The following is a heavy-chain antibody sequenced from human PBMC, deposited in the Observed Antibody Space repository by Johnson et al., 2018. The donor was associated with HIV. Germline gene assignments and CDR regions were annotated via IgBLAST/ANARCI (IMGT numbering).Heavy chain of an antibody. J-gene: IGHJ3*02. Sequence: QVQLVESGGGVVQPGGSLRLSCAASGFTFSSYGMHWVRQAPGKGLEWVAFTRYDGRNKYYADSIKGRFTISRDNSKNTLYLQMNSLRAEDTAVYYCAKDRTGFDAFDIWGQGTMVTVSS. V-gene: IGHV3-30*02. D-gene: IGHD1-1*01. CDR2: TRYDGRNK. CDR3: AKDRTGFDAFDI. CDR1: GFTFSSYG.